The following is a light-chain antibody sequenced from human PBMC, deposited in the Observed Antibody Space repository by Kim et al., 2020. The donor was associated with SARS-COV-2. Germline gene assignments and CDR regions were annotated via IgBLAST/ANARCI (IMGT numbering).Light chain of an antibody. CDR3: QQRGDWPLT. J-gene: IGKJ4*01. CDR1: QSIGSY. V-gene: IGKV3-11*01. CDR2: DAT. Sequence: PGERATLSCRASQSIGSYLAWYQQKPGQAPRLLIYDATNRATGIPARFSGSGSGTDFTLTISSLESEDFAVYYCQQRGDWPLTFGGGTKVEI.